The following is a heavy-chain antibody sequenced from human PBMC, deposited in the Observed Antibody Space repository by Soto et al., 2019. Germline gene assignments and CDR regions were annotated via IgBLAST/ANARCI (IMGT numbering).Heavy chain of an antibody. CDR1: GYTFSNFG. V-gene: IGHV1-18*01. CDR2: ISGYNGNT. Sequence: ASVKVSCKASGYTFSNFGLSWVRQAPGQGLEWMGWISGYNGNTNSAERFQGRVTMTTDTSTSTAYMEVRSLTSDDTAVYYCARAKGYGFAWYSSSGMDVWGQGTTVTVSS. CDR3: ARAKGYGFAWYSSSGMDV. J-gene: IGHJ6*02. D-gene: IGHD2-21*01.